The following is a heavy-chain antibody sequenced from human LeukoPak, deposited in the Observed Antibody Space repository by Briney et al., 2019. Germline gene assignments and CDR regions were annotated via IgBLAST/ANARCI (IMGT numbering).Heavy chain of an antibody. D-gene: IGHD2-15*01. V-gene: IGHV1-2*02. Sequence: ASVKVSYKASGYAFTGYYMHWVRQAPGQGLEWMGWINPNSGGTNYAQKFQGRVTMTRDTSISTAYMELSRLRSDDTAVYYCARASSDIVVVVALDYWGQGTLVTVSS. CDR3: ARASSDIVVVVALDY. CDR1: GYAFTGYY. J-gene: IGHJ4*02. CDR2: INPNSGGT.